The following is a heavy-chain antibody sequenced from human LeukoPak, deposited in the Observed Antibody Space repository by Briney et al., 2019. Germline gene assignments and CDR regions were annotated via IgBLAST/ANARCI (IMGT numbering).Heavy chain of an antibody. CDR3: GRARGQRGAGPIPREYYFDY. V-gene: IGHV6-1*01. J-gene: IGHJ4*02. Sequence: QTLSLTCAISGDSVSRNSAASDSIRHPPSSGLEWLGRTYYRSKCYNDYAVSVKSRIPINPDTSKHQFSLQLNSVAHEDTAVYYCGRARGQRGAGPIPREYYFDYWGQGTLVTVSS. D-gene: IGHD1-26*01. CDR1: GDSVSRNSAA. CDR2: TYYRSKCYN.